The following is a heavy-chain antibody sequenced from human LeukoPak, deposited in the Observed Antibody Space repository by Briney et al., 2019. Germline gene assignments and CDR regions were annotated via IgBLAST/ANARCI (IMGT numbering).Heavy chain of an antibody. CDR1: GFIFSGYW. CDR2: ISGSGGST. D-gene: IGHD3-3*01. V-gene: IGHV3-23*01. CDR3: AKAYDFWSGYPFYYYYYGMDV. Sequence: PGGSLRLSCAASGFIFSGYWMHWVRQAPGKGLVWVSAISGSGGSTYYADSVKGRFTISRDNSKNTLYPQMNSLRAEDTAVYYCAKAYDFWSGYPFYYYYYGMDVWGQGTTVTVSS. J-gene: IGHJ6*02.